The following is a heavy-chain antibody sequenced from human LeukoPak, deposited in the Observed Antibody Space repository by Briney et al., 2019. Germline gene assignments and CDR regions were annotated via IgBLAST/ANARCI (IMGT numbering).Heavy chain of an antibody. J-gene: IGHJ4*02. V-gene: IGHV3-21*01. CDR2: ISSSSSYI. CDR3: ARGVEVAVPFDY. Sequence: GGSLRLSCAASGFTFSSYSMNWVRQAPGKGLEWASSISSSSSYIYYADSVKGRFTISRDNAKNSLYLQMNSLRAEDTAVYYCARGVEVAVPFDYWGQGTLVTVSS. CDR1: GFTFSSYS. D-gene: IGHD6-19*01.